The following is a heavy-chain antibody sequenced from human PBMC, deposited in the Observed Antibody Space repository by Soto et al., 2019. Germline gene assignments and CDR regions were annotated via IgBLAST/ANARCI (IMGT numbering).Heavy chain of an antibody. CDR3: ARDDTAMVTAYYYYNGIDV. V-gene: IGHV3-33*01. Sequence: PGGSLRLSCAASGFTFSSYGMHWVRQAPGKGLEWVAVIWYDGSNKYYADSVKGRFTISRDNSKNTLYLQMNSLRAEDTAVYYCARDDTAMVTAYYYYNGIDVWGQGTTVTVSS. J-gene: IGHJ6*02. CDR1: GFTFSSYG. D-gene: IGHD5-18*01. CDR2: IWYDGSNK.